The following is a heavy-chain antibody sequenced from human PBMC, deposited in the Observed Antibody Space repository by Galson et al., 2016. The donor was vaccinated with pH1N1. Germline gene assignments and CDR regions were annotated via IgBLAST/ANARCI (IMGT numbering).Heavy chain of an antibody. V-gene: IGHV3-33*01. Sequence: LRLSCAASGFTFSSYGMHWVRQAPGKGLEWVAVIWYDGSKKFHGDSVKGRFTSSRDNSKNMLYLEMDSLRAEDTAVYYCARNIEKYYDSHGYYGNYYYSGMDLWGQGTTVTVSS. CDR3: ARNIEKYYDSHGYYGNYYYSGMDL. CDR1: GFTFSSYG. CDR2: IWYDGSKK. D-gene: IGHD3-22*01. J-gene: IGHJ6*02.